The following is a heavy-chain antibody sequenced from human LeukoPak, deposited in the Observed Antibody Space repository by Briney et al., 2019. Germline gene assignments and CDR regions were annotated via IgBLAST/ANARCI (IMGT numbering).Heavy chain of an antibody. J-gene: IGHJ4*02. Sequence: GGSLRLSCAASGFTFSSYAMHWVRQAPGKGLEWVAVISYDGSNKYYADSVKGRFTISRDNSKNTLYLQMNGLRAEDTAVYYCARGVVGANLMLFYWGQGTLVTVSS. CDR1: GFTFSSYA. CDR3: ARGVVGANLMLFY. CDR2: ISYDGSNK. V-gene: IGHV3-30-3*01. D-gene: IGHD1-26*01.